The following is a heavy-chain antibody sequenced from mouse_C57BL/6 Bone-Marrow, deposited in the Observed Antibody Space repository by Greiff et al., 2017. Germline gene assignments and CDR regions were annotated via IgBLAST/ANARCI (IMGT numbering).Heavy chain of an antibody. CDR1: GYTFTSYW. CDR2: IYPGSGST. V-gene: IGHV1-55*01. J-gene: IGHJ2*01. CDR3: ARPSHYYSSSLDY. Sequence: VQLQQPGAELVKPGASVKMSCKASGYTFTSYWITWVKQRPGQGLEWIGDIYPGSGSTNYNEKFKSKATLTVDTSSSTAYMQLSSLTSEDSAVYYCARPSHYYSSSLDYWGQGTTLTVSS. D-gene: IGHD1-1*01.